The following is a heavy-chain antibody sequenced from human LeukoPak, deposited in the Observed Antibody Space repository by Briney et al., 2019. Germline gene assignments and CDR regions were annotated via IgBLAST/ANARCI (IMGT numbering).Heavy chain of an antibody. CDR3: ARAGFGSGSYQTLKYNWFDP. CDR2: INHSGST. J-gene: IGHJ5*02. V-gene: IGHV4-34*01. Sequence: PSETLSLTCAVYGGSFSGYYRSWIRQPPGKGLEWIGEINHSGSTNYNPSLKSRVTISVDTSKNQFSLKLSSVTAADTAVYYCARAGFGSGSYQTLKYNWFDPWGQGTLVTVSS. D-gene: IGHD3-10*01. CDR1: GGSFSGYY.